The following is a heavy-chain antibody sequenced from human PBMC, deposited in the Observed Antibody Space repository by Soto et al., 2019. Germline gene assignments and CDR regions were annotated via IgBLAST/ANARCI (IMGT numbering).Heavy chain of an antibody. CDR1: GFTFSRYV. Sequence: QVQVVESGGGVVQPGRSLRLSCAASGFTFSRYVIHWVRQAPGKGLEWVAVISRDGTNKYYVDSVKGRFTISRDNSRNTLYLQMNSLRHEDAAVYYCARSRSGAVADSFDFWGQGTLVTVSS. CDR3: ARSRSGAVADSFDF. V-gene: IGHV3-30*04. CDR2: ISRDGTNK. D-gene: IGHD3-10*01. J-gene: IGHJ4*02.